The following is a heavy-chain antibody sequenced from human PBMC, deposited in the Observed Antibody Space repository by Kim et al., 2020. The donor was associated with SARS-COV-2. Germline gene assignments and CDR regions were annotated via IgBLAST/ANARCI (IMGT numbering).Heavy chain of an antibody. D-gene: IGHD4-17*01. J-gene: IGHJ4*02. CDR3: ARVYGDYDYYFDY. V-gene: IGHV3-7*04. Sequence: SVDSVKGRFTIYRDNAKNSLYLQMNSLRAEDTAVYYCARVYGDYDYYFDYWGQGTLVTVSS.